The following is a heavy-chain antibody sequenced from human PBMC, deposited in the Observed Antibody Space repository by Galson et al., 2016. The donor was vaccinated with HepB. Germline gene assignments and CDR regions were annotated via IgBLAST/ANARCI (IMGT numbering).Heavy chain of an antibody. CDR1: GFTFNQFA. CDR2: ISLLASTT. J-gene: IGHJ4*02. D-gene: IGHD5-12*01. Sequence: SLRLSCAASGFTFNQFAISWFRQAPGKGLEWVSTISLLASTTYYADSVKGRFVISGDNSQSTLHLQMNSLRADDTAVYYCAKDRRGIYGYDLVDYWGQGTLVTVSS. CDR3: AKDRRGIYGYDLVDY. V-gene: IGHV3-23*01.